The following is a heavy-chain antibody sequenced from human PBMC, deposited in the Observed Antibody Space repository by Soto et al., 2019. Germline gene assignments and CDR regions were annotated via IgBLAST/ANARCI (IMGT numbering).Heavy chain of an antibody. J-gene: IGHJ6*04. CDR3: AWMVRGSNIDNGPCIAV. CDR1: GYSFTSHG. D-gene: IGHD3-10*01. CDR2: ISANSGDT. Sequence: QVQLVQSGAEVKKPGASVKVSCKASGYSFTSHGISWVRQAPGQGLEWMGWISANSGDTNCAQKLQGRVTVTTDTFTSTACLDLRSLRSEDTAVYYSAWMVRGSNIDNGPCIAVWGKGTTVTVSS. V-gene: IGHV1-18*01.